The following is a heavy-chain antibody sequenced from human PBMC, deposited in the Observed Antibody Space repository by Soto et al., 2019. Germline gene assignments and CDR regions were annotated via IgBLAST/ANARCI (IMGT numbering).Heavy chain of an antibody. CDR2: ISANTGNT. CDR3: ARDGRYSGSYGGYYFDY. Sequence: ASVKVSCKASGYTFTSYGISWVRQAPGQGLEWMGWISANTGNTNFAQKLQGRVTMTTDTSTSTAYMELRSLRSDDTAVYYCARDGRYSGSYGGYYFDYWGQGTLVTVSS. CDR1: GYTFTSYG. V-gene: IGHV1-18*01. D-gene: IGHD1-26*01. J-gene: IGHJ4*02.